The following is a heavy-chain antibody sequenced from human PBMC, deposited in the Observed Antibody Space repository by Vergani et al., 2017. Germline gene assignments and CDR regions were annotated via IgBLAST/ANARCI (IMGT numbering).Heavy chain of an antibody. CDR2: INNNGGST. CDR1: GFTFNSYA. CDR3: AKANPRNSGYDYLCYYHAMDV. V-gene: IGHV3-23*01. Sequence: QLLESGGGLIQPGGSLRLSCAASGFTFNSYAMTWVRQAPGKGLEWVSGINNNGGSTYYADSVKGRFTISRDNSKNTLYLQMNSLSAGDTAVYYCAKANPRNSGYDYLCYYHAMDVWGQGTTVTVSS. J-gene: IGHJ6*02. D-gene: IGHD5-12*01.